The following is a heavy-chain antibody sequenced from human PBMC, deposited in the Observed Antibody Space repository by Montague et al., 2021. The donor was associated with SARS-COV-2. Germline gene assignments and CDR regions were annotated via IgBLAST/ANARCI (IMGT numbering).Heavy chain of an antibody. CDR3: ARVGRGSSWYEVAFNI. CDR2: IYNSGST. V-gene: IGHV4-59*01. D-gene: IGHD6-13*01. CDR1: GGSISRYS. Sequence: SETLSLTCTVSGGSISRYSWTWIRQPPGKGLEWIGYIYNSGSTNYNPSFTSRVTISVDTSKNQFSLKLSSVAAADTAVYYCARVGRGSSWYEVAFNIWGQGTVVTVSS. J-gene: IGHJ3*02.